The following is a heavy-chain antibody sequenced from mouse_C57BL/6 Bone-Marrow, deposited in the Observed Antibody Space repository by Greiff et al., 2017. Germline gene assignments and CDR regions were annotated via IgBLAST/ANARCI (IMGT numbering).Heavy chain of an antibody. CDR2: IDPENGDT. CDR3: TTHYGSSYYFDD. V-gene: IGHV14-4*01. D-gene: IGHD1-1*01. CDR1: GFNIKDDY. Sequence: EVQVVESGAELVRPGASVKLSCTASGFNIKDDYMHWVKQRPEQGLEWIGWIDPENGDTEYASKFQGKATITADTSSNTAYLQLSSLTSEDTAVYYCTTHYGSSYYFDDWGQGTTLTVSS. J-gene: IGHJ2*01.